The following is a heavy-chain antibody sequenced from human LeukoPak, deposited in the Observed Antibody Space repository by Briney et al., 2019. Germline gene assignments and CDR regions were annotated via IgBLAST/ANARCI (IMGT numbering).Heavy chain of an antibody. CDR3: ASLYSGSYSFDY. J-gene: IGHJ4*02. Sequence: SETLSLTCTVSGVSISSGTYYWSWIRQPAGKGLEWIGRIYTSGTTNYNPSLKSRVTISVDTSKNQFSLKLSSVTAADTAVYYCASLYSGSYSFDYWGQGTLVTVSS. CDR1: GVSISSGTYY. V-gene: IGHV4-61*02. D-gene: IGHD1-26*01. CDR2: IYTSGTT.